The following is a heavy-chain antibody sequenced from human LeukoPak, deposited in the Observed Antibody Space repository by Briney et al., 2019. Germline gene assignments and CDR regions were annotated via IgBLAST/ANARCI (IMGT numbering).Heavy chain of an antibody. J-gene: IGHJ4*02. CDR3: ARLREIPVFGVVTKSTSYFDY. V-gene: IGHV3-7*01. CDR1: GFSVSSNA. D-gene: IGHD3-3*01. CDR2: IKQDRSEK. Sequence: GGSLRLSCEASGFSVSSNAMAWVRQAPGKGLELVANIKQDRSEKYYVDSVKGRFTISRDNAKNSLYLQMNSLRAEDMAVYYCARLREIPVFGVVTKSTSYFDYWGQGTLVTVSS.